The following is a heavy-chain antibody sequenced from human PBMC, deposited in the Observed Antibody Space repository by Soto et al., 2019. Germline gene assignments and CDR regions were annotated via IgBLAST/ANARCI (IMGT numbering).Heavy chain of an antibody. CDR3: ARLGGYYQAFDN. CDR2: IYYRGTT. D-gene: IGHD3-3*01. Sequence: PSETLSLTCTVSGGSIDNYYWSWIRQPPGKGLQWIGYIYYRGTTTYSPSLKSRVTISVDSSKNQFSLKLDSVTAADTAVYYCARLGGYYQAFDNWGQGTLVTVSS. V-gene: IGHV4-59*08. J-gene: IGHJ4*02. CDR1: GGSIDNYY.